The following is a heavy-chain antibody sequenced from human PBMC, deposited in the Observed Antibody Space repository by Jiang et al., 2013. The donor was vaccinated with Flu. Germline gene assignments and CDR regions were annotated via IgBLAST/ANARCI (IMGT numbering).Heavy chain of an antibody. CDR1: GYTFTSYA. CDR2: INTNTGNP. J-gene: IGHJ3*02. Sequence: CKASGYTFTSYAMNWVRQAPGQGLEWMGWINTNTGNPTYAQGFTGRFVFSLDTSVSTAYLQISSLKAEDTAVYYCARDGVLLWFGELLAAFDIWGQGTMVTVSS. D-gene: IGHD3-10*01. V-gene: IGHV7-4-1*02. CDR3: ARDGVLLWFGELLAAFDI.